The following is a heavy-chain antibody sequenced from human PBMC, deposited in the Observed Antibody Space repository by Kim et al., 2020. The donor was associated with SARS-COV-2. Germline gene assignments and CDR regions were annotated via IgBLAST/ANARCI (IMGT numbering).Heavy chain of an antibody. V-gene: IGHV4-39*01. Sequence: SETLSLTCTVSGGSISSSSYYWGWIRQPPGKGLEWIGSIYYSGSTYYNPSLKSRVTISVDTSKNQFSLKLSSVTAADTAVYYCARRGLELHWDGWFDPWGQGTLVTVSS. CDR2: IYYSGST. J-gene: IGHJ5*02. CDR1: GGSISSSSYY. D-gene: IGHD1-7*01. CDR3: ARRGLELHWDGWFDP.